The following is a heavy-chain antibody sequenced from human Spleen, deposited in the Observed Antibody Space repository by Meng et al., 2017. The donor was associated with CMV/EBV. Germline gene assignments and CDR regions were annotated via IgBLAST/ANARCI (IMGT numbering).Heavy chain of an antibody. CDR3: ARESGGYDSSGPADF. D-gene: IGHD3-22*01. Sequence: SLKISCAASGFTFTSYAMHWVRQAPGKGLEWVAVISYDGSNKYYADAVKGRFTISRDNSKNTLYLQMNSLRAEDTAVYYCARESGGYDSSGPADFWGQGTLVTVSS. J-gene: IGHJ4*02. CDR2: ISYDGSNK. V-gene: IGHV3-30*04. CDR1: GFTFTSYA.